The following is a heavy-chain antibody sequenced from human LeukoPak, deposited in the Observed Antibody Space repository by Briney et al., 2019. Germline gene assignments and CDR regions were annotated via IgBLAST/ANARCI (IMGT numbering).Heavy chain of an antibody. D-gene: IGHD6-13*01. J-gene: IGHJ5*02. V-gene: IGHV4-39*07. CDR1: GGSISSSSYY. CDR2: IYYTGST. Sequence: SETLSLTCSASGGSISSSSYYWGWIRQPPGKGLEWIGSIYYTGSTYYNPSLKSRVTISVDKSKNQFSLKLSSVTAADTAVYYCARAIELRTGYSSSWYHRNWFDPWGQGTLVTVSS. CDR3: ARAIELRTGYSSSWYHRNWFDP.